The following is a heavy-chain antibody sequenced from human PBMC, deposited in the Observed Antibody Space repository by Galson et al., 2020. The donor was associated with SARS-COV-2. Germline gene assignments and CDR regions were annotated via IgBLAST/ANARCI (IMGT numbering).Heavy chain of an antibody. CDR2: ISSSSSYI. V-gene: IGHV3-21*01. D-gene: IGHD5-12*01. Sequence: GGSLRLSCAASGFTFSSYSMNWVRQAPGKGLEWVSSISSSSSYIYYADSVKGRFTISRDNAKNSLYLQMNSLRAEDTAVYYCAREGGYSGYDYSYYYGMDVWGQGTTVTVSS. CDR1: GFTFSSYS. CDR3: AREGGYSGYDYSYYYGMDV. J-gene: IGHJ6*02.